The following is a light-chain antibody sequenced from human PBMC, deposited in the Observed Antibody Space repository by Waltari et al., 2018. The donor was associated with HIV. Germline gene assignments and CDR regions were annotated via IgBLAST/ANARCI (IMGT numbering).Light chain of an antibody. CDR3: AAWDDSLNGHVV. J-gene: IGLJ2*01. CDR1: SPNTGRNT. V-gene: IGLV1-44*01. Sequence: QSVLTQPPSASGTPGQRVTITCSGSSPNTGRNTVNWYQQLPGTAPKLLIYSNNQRPSGVPDRFSGSKSGTSASLAISGLQSEDEADYYCAAWDDSLNGHVVFGGGTKLTVL. CDR2: SNN.